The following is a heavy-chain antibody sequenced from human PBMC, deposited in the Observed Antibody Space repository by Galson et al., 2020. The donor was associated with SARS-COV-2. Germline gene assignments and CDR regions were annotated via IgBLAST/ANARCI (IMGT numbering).Heavy chain of an antibody. D-gene: IGHD4-4*01. J-gene: IGHJ3*02. V-gene: IGHV3-30*18. CDR2: ISYDGSNK. CDR1: GFIFSSYG. Sequence: GGSLRLSCAASGFIFSSYGMQWVRQAPGKGLESVAVISYDGSNKYYADSVKGRFTISRDNYKNTLYLQMNSLRAEDTAVYYCVKGRGGNYGDAFDIWGQGTMVTVSS. CDR3: VKGRGGNYGDAFDI.